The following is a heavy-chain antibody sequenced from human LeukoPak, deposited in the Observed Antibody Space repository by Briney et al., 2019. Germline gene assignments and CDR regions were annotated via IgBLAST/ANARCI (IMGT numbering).Heavy chain of an antibody. D-gene: IGHD3-3*01. CDR1: GGSFSGYY. V-gene: IGHV4-34*01. Sequence: SETLSLTCAVYGGSFSGYYWSWLRQPPGKGLEWIGEINHSGSTNYNPSLKSRVTISVDTSKNQFSLKLSSVSDADTAVYYCARQGDFWSGYPSDYWGQGTLVTVSS. CDR2: INHSGST. CDR3: ARQGDFWSGYPSDY. J-gene: IGHJ4*02.